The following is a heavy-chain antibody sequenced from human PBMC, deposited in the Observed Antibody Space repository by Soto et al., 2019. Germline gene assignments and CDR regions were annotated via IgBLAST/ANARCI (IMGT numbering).Heavy chain of an antibody. D-gene: IGHD6-19*01. J-gene: IGHJ4*02. CDR1: GGTFSSYT. Sequence: GASVKVSCKASGGTFSSYTISWVRQAPGQGLEWMGRIIPILGIANYAQKFQGRVTITADKSTSTAYMELNSLRAEDTAVYYCAKELHTSSGWSQVIYWGQGTQVTVSS. CDR2: IIPILGIA. V-gene: IGHV1-69*04. CDR3: AKELHTSSGWSQVIY.